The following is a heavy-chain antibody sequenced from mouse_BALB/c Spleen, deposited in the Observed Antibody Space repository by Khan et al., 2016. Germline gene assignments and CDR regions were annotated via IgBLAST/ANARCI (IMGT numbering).Heavy chain of an antibody. CDR3: NAGFAY. V-gene: IGHV14-4*02. J-gene: IGHJ3*01. Sequence: VQLQQSGAELVRSGASVKLSCTASGFNIKDYYMHWVKQRPEQGLEWIGWIDPENGDTEYAPKFQGKATMTAVTSSNTAYLQLSSLTSEDTAVYYCNAGFAYWGQGTLVTVSA. CDR1: GFNIKDYY. CDR2: IDPENGDT.